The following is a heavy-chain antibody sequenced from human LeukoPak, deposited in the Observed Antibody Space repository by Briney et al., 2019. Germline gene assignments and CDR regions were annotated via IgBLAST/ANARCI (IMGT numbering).Heavy chain of an antibody. J-gene: IGHJ2*01. Sequence: GGSLRLSCAASGFTVSSNYMSWVRQAPGKGLEWVSVIYSGGSTYYSDSVKGRFTISRDNAKNSLYLAMNNLRAEDTALYYCTKVPAHGDYVGGPNWYFDLWGRGTLVTVSS. CDR1: GFTVSSNY. V-gene: IGHV3-53*05. D-gene: IGHD4-17*01. CDR2: IYSGGST. CDR3: TKVPAHGDYVGGPNWYFDL.